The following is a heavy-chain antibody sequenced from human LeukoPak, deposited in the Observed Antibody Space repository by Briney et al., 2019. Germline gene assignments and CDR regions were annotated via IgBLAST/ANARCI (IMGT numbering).Heavy chain of an antibody. CDR2: SSGSGGST. CDR3: AKPEGEVVTPYDAFDI. V-gene: IGHV3-23*01. D-gene: IGHD1-14*01. J-gene: IGHJ3*02. Sequence: GGTLRLSCAASGFTFSSYAISWVRKAPGKGLERDSASSGSGGSTYYSDSVKSRFTISRDNSSNTQYLHMNSLVAEATTVLYCAKPEGEVVTPYDAFDIWGQGTMVTVSS. CDR1: GFTFSSYA.